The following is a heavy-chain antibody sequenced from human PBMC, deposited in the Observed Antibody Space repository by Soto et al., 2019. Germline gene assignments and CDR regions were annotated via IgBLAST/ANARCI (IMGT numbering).Heavy chain of an antibody. Sequence: PGGSLRLSCAASGFTFSSYGMHWVRQAPGKGLEWVAVISYDGSNKYYADSVKGRFTISRDNSKNTLYLQMNSLRAEDTAVYYCAKVGHRQQLVWVVTPPYYYYGMDVWGQGTTVTVSS. CDR2: ISYDGSNK. V-gene: IGHV3-30*18. D-gene: IGHD6-13*01. J-gene: IGHJ6*02. CDR3: AKVGHRQQLVWVVTPPYYYYGMDV. CDR1: GFTFSSYG.